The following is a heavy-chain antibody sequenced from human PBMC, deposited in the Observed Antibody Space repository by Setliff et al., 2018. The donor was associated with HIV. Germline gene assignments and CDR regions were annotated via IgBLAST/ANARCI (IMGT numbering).Heavy chain of an antibody. D-gene: IGHD3-10*01. CDR1: GYTFTDYY. CDR3: ARDRHYSCLGSYGP. Sequence: ASVKVSCKASGYTFTDYYIHWVRQAPGQGLEWMGRINPNNGGTNYAQKFQGRVTMTRDTSISTAYMELSRLRSDDTAVYYCARDRHYSCLGSYGPWGPGTLVTVSS. J-gene: IGHJ5*02. V-gene: IGHV1-2*06. CDR2: INPNNGGT.